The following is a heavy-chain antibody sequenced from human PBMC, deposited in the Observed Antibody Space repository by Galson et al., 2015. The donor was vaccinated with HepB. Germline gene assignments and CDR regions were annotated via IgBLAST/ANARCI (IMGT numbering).Heavy chain of an antibody. CDR3: AKEDGYSYGYNDY. CDR2: ITGSGDTT. Sequence: SLRLSCAASGFTFSSYAMSWVRQAPGKGLEWVSTITGSGDTTFYADSVKGRFTISRDNYKNTLCLQMNSLRAEDTAVYYCAKEDGYSYGYNDYWGQGTLVTVSS. D-gene: IGHD5-18*01. V-gene: IGHV3-23*01. CDR1: GFTFSSYA. J-gene: IGHJ4*02.